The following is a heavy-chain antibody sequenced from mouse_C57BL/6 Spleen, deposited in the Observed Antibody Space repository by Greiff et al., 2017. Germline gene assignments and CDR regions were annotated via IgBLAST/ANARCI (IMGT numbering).Heavy chain of an antibody. CDR2: IYPGDGDT. D-gene: IGHD1-1*01. V-gene: IGHV1-82*01. J-gene: IGHJ2*01. CDR1: GYAFSSSW. Sequence: QVQLQQSGPELVKPGASVKISCKASGYAFSSSWMNWVKQRPGKGLEWIGRIYPGDGDTNYNGKFKGKATLTADKPSSTAYMQLSSLTSEDSAVYFCARSGITTVVFDYWGQGTTLTVSS. CDR3: ARSGITTVVFDY.